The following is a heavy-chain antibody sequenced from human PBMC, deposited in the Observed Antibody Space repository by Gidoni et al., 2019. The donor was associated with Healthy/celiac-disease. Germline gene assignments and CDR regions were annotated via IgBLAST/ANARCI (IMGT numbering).Heavy chain of an antibody. Sequence: EVQLVESGGGLVKPGGSLRLSCAASGFTFSSYSMNWVRQAPGKGLEWVSSISSSSSYIYYADSVKGRFTISRDNAKNSLYLQMNSLRAEDTAVYYCARDLDSSCSGSCYPYYYGMDVWGQGTTVTVSS. CDR2: ISSSSSYI. D-gene: IGHD2-15*01. J-gene: IGHJ6*02. CDR3: ARDLDSSCSGSCYPYYYGMDV. V-gene: IGHV3-21*01. CDR1: GFTFSSYS.